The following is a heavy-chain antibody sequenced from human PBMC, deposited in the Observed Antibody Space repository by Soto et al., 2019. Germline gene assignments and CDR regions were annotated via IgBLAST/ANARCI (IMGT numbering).Heavy chain of an antibody. D-gene: IGHD3-3*01. Sequence: QVQLQESGPGLVKPSDTLSLTCAVSGYSISSSNWWGWIRQPPGKGMEWIGYIYYSGSTYYNPSLKRRVTMSEDTSTNQFSLKLSSVTAVDTAVYYCARTNYDFWSGNNWFDPWGQGTLVTVSS. CDR3: ARTNYDFWSGNNWFDP. J-gene: IGHJ5*02. CDR2: IYYSGST. V-gene: IGHV4-28*01. CDR1: GYSISSSNW.